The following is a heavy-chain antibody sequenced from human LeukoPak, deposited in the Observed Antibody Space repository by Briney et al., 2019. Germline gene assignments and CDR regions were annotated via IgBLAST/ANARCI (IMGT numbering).Heavy chain of an antibody. V-gene: IGHV3-64*01. Sequence: GGSLRLSCAAPGFTFSSYAMHWVRQAPGKGLEYVSAISSNGGSTYYANSVKGRFTISRDNSKNTLYLQMGSLRAEDMAVYYCARLGGYFDYWGQGTLVTVSS. CDR1: GFTFSSYA. D-gene: IGHD4-23*01. CDR2: ISSNGGST. CDR3: ARLGGYFDY. J-gene: IGHJ4*02.